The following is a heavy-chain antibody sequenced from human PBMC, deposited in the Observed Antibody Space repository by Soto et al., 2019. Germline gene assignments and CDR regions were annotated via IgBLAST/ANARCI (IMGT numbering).Heavy chain of an antibody. CDR3: AKDNNWGLGYYFDY. CDR2: ISWNSGSI. V-gene: IGHV3-9*01. CDR1: GFTFDDYA. D-gene: IGHD7-27*01. J-gene: IGHJ4*02. Sequence: GGSLRLSCAASGFTFDDYAMHWVRQAPGKGLEWVSGISWNSGSIGYADSVKGRFTISRDNAKNSLYLQMNSLRAEDTALYYCAKDNNWGLGYYFDYWGQGTLVTVSS.